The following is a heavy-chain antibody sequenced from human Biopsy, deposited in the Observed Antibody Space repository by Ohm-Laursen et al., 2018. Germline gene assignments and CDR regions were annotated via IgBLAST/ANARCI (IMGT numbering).Heavy chain of an antibody. CDR1: GGTFSSFG. Sequence: SSVKVSCKASGGTFSSFGISWARQAPGQGLEWMGMINPSGSTTSYPQIFQGRVTMTRDTSKSTVYMELSSLRSADTAVYFCARNTGWYGDLYYFDYWGQGTLVTVSS. J-gene: IGHJ4*02. CDR3: ARNTGWYGDLYYFDY. D-gene: IGHD6-19*01. V-gene: IGHV1-46*01. CDR2: INPSGSTT.